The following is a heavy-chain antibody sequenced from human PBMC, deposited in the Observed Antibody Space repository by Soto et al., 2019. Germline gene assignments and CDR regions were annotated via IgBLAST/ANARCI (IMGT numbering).Heavy chain of an antibody. V-gene: IGHV3-23*01. J-gene: IGHJ6*02. CDR2: ISGSGGST. D-gene: IGHD5-18*01. CDR1: GFTFSSYA. CDR3: AKEEDTATVTGLPDYYYGMDV. Sequence: GGSLRLSCAASGFTFSSYAMSWVRQAPGKGLEWVSAISGSGGSTYYADSVKGRFTISRDNSKNTLYLQMNSLRAEDTAVYYCAKEEDTATVTGLPDYYYGMDVWGQGTTVTVSS.